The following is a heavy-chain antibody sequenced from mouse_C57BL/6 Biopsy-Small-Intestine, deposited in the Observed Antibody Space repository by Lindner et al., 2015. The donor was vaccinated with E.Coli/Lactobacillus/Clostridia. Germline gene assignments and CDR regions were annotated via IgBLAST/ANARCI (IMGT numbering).Heavy chain of an antibody. CDR1: GYTFTDYY. J-gene: IGHJ2*01. Sequence: VQLQESGPVLVKPGASLKMSCKASGYTFTDYYMNWVKQSHGKSLEWIGVISPYNGGTSYNQKFKGKATLTVNKSSSTAYMELRSLTSEDFAVYYCAAYGYDFDHWGQGTTLTVSS. CDR3: AAYGYDFDH. CDR2: ISPYNGGT. V-gene: IGHV1-19*01. D-gene: IGHD2-2*01.